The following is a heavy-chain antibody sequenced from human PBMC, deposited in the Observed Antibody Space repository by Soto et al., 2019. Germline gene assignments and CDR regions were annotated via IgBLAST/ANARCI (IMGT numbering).Heavy chain of an antibody. V-gene: IGHV3-30*18. J-gene: IGHJ3*01. Sequence: GGSLRLSCTASRFSFHSYGMHWVRQAPGKGLEWVAVISYDGSNKYYADSVKGRFTISRDNAKNSLYLQMNSLRAEDTALYYCVKDRGKAPSGWYVGSTNDAFDFWGQGTMVTVSS. CDR2: ISYDGSNK. CDR1: RFSFHSYG. CDR3: VKDRGKAPSGWYVGSTNDAFDF. D-gene: IGHD6-19*01.